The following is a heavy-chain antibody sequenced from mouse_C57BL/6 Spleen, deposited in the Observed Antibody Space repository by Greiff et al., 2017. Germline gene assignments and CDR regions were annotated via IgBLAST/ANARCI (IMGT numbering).Heavy chain of an antibody. D-gene: IGHD2-4*01. V-gene: IGHV1-55*01. J-gene: IGHJ4*01. Sequence: QVQLQQSGAELVKPGASVKMSCKASGYTFTSYWITWVKQRPGQGLEWIGDIYPGSGSTNYNEKFKSKATLTVDTSSSTAYMPLSSLTSEDSAVYYCAGGLRRTPDAMDYWGQGTSVTVSS. CDR2: IYPGSGST. CDR3: AGGLRRTPDAMDY. CDR1: GYTFTSYW.